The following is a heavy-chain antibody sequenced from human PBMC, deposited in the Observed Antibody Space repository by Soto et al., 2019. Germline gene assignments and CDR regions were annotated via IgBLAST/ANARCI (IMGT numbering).Heavy chain of an antibody. D-gene: IGHD5-12*01. Sequence: SETLSLTCTVSCVSISTSAYYWGWIRQPPGKGLEWIGTIYYSGTSYHNPSLKSRVTISVDTSKNQFSLTLTSVTAADTAVYYCASRVEGLYSGNDRYYFDYWGQGTLVTVSS. V-gene: IGHV4-39*01. CDR1: CVSISTSAYY. CDR3: ASRVEGLYSGNDRYYFDY. J-gene: IGHJ4*02. CDR2: IYYSGTS.